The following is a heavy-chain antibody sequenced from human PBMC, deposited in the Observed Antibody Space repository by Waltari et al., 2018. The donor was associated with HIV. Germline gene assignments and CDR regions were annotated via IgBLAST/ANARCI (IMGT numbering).Heavy chain of an antibody. CDR2: IRPDGNDK. D-gene: IGHD6-13*01. V-gene: IGHV3-7*01. CDR1: GFTFTRYW. J-gene: IGHJ4*02. CDR3: ARGGGAAAGTVDY. Sequence: EVQLVESGGGLVQPGGSLRLSCAASGFTFTRYWMTWVRQAPGKGLEWVDNIRPDGNDKYYVDSVKGRFTISRDNVKNSLYLQMNTLRAEDTAVYYCARGGGAAAGTVDYWGQGTLVTVSS.